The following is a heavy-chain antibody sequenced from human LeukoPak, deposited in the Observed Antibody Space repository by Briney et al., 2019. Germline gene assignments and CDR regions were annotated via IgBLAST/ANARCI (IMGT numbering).Heavy chain of an antibody. V-gene: IGHV1-2*02. J-gene: IGHJ5*02. Sequence: GASVKVSCKASGYTFTGYYMHWVRQAPGQGLEWMGWINPNSGGTNYAQKFQGRVTMTRDTSISTAYMELSRLRSDDTAVYYCARDQGIAPYNWFDPWGQGTLVTVSS. CDR1: GYTFTGYY. CDR2: INPNSGGT. D-gene: IGHD6-13*01. CDR3: ARDQGIAPYNWFDP.